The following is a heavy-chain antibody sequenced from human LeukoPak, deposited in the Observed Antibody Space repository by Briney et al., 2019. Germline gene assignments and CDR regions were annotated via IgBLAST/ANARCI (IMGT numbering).Heavy chain of an antibody. J-gene: IGHJ4*02. CDR3: AKNYDSSGYYSYFDY. Sequence: GGSLRISCAASGFTFSSYGMHWVRQAPGKGLEWVAVISYDGSNKYYADSVKGRFTISRDNSKNTLYLQMNSLRAEDTAVYYCAKNYDSSGYYSYFDYWGQGTLVTVSS. V-gene: IGHV3-30*18. CDR2: ISYDGSNK. CDR1: GFTFSSYG. D-gene: IGHD3-22*01.